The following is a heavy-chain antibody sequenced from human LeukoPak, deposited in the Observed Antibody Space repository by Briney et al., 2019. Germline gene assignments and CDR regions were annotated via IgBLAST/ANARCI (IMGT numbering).Heavy chain of an antibody. CDR3: AKERDSSGRNYFDY. CDR2: ITGRGDTT. D-gene: IGHD3-22*01. Sequence: GGSLRLSCAAAGFTFSSYAVTWVRQAPGKGLEWVSGITGRGDTTFYAYSVEGRFTTSRDNSKNTLYLQMHSLRAEDTAVYYCAKERDSSGRNYFDYWGQGTLVPVSS. CDR1: GFTFSSYA. J-gene: IGHJ4*02. V-gene: IGHV3-23*01.